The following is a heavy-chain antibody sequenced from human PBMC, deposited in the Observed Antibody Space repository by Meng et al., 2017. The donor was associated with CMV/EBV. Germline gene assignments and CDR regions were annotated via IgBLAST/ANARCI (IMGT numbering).Heavy chain of an antibody. CDR3: ARADIVVVPAAIRRPGYYGMDV. CDR2: ISAYNGNT. Sequence: ASVKVSCKASGYTFTSYGISWVRQAPGQGLEWMGWISAYNGNTNYAQKLQGRVTMTTDTSTSTAYMELRSLRSEDTAVYYCARADIVVVPAAIRRPGYYGMDVWGQGTTVTVSS. CDR1: GYTFTSYG. D-gene: IGHD2-2*02. V-gene: IGHV1-18*01. J-gene: IGHJ6*02.